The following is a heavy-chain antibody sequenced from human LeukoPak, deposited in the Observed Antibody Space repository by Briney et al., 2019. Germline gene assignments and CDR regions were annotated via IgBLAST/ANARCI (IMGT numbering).Heavy chain of an antibody. J-gene: IGHJ4*02. CDR3: ARDIVVVPAASHGDY. D-gene: IGHD2-2*01. Sequence: GASVKVSYKASGYTFTGYYMHWVRQAPGQGLEWMGWINPNSGGTNYAQQFQGRVTMTRDTSISTAYMELSRLRSDDTAVYYCARDIVVVPAASHGDYWGQGTLVTVSS. V-gene: IGHV1-2*02. CDR1: GYTFTGYY. CDR2: INPNSGGT.